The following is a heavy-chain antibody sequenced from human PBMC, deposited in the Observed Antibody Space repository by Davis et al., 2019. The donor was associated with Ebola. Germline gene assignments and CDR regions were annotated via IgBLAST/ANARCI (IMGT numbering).Heavy chain of an antibody. Sequence: GESLKISCRVSGFDFTKYAMTWVRQAPGKGLEWLAVISYDGGNKFYADSVKGRFTISRDTSQNTVYLQMNSLRSEDTAVYYCARDPAAYLVVVLAATPHFDYWGQGTLVTVSS. V-gene: IGHV3-30-3*01. CDR3: ARDPAAYLVVVLAATPHFDY. J-gene: IGHJ4*02. CDR2: ISYDGGNK. D-gene: IGHD2-15*01. CDR1: GFDFTKYA.